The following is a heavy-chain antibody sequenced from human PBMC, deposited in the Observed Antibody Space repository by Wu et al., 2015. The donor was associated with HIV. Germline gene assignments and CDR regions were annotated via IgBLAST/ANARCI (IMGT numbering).Heavy chain of an antibody. J-gene: IGHJ4*02. V-gene: IGHV1-2*02. D-gene: IGHD3-9*01. CDR1: RSTFTGYH. CDR2: INPNSGGT. CDR3: AHSENDWLLVDY. Sequence: QVQLVQSGAEVKKPGASVKVSCKASRSTFTGYHVHWVRQAPGQGLEWMGWINPNSGGTKYAQKFQGRVTMTRDTSISTAYLELSRLKSDDTAMYYCAHSENDWLLVDYWGQGTLVTVSS.